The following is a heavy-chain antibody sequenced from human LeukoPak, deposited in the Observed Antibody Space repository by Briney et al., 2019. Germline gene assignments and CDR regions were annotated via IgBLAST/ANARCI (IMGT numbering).Heavy chain of an antibody. CDR1: GFTFRSHA. V-gene: IGHV3-23*01. Sequence: GGSLRLSCVGSGFTFRSHAMSWVRQAPEKGLEFVSGIYENGGTTYYADSVKGRFSISRDNAKNTLYLQMHSLRVEDTAVYYCASDYWGPAHWGQGTLVTVSS. CDR3: ASDYWGPAH. CDR2: IYENGGTT. D-gene: IGHD4-17*01. J-gene: IGHJ4*02.